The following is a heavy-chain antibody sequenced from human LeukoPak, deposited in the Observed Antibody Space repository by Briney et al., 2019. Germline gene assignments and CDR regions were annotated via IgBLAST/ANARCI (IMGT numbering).Heavy chain of an antibody. D-gene: IGHD6-19*01. CDR1: GFTFSSYA. CDR3: ARGKGSSSGWLLRHDAFDI. J-gene: IGHJ3*02. Sequence: PGGSLRLSCAASGFTFSSYAMHWVRQAPGKGLEWVAVISYDGSNKYYADSVKGRFTISRDNSKNTLYLQMNSLRAEDTAVYYCARGKGSSSGWLLRHDAFDIWGQGTMVTVSS. CDR2: ISYDGSNK. V-gene: IGHV3-30-3*01.